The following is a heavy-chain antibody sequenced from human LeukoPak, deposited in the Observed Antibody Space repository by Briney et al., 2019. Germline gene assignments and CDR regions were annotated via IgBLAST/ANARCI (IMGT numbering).Heavy chain of an antibody. V-gene: IGHV1-18*01. Sequence: ASVKVSCKVSGYTLTELSMHWVRQAPGQGLEWMGWISAYNGNTNYAQKLQGRVTMTTDTSTSTAYMELRSLRSDDTAVYYCARDFGVVVPAADNWFDPWGQGTLVTVSS. J-gene: IGHJ5*02. CDR2: ISAYNGNT. CDR3: ARDFGVVVPAADNWFDP. D-gene: IGHD2-2*01. CDR1: GYTLTELS.